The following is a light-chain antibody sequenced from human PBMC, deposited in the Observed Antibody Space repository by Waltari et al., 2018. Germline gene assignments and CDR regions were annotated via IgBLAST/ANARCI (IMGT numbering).Light chain of an antibody. CDR3: CSYAGTYTWL. J-gene: IGLJ3*02. CDR2: YVS. CDR1: SNNVGDYNL. Sequence: QSALTQPVSVSGSPGQSVTISCTGTSNNVGDYNLVSWFQHHPAQAPKLLLFYVSKRPSGVSTRFSGSKSGNPASLTSSGRQTEDEADYHCCSYAGTYTWLFGGGTKLTVL. V-gene: IGLV2-23*02.